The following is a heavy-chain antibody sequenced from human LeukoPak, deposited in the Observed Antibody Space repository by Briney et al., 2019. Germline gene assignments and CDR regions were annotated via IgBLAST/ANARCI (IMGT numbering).Heavy chain of an antibody. CDR2: IYYSGST. J-gene: IGHJ4*02. V-gene: IGHV4-59*12. Sequence: SETLSLTCTVSGGSISSYYWSWIRQPPGKGLEWIGYIYYSGSTNYNPSLKSRVTISVDRSKNQFSLKLSSVTAADTAVYYCARDEQLVLDYWGQGTLVTVSS. CDR3: ARDEQLVLDY. D-gene: IGHD6-6*01. CDR1: GGSISSYY.